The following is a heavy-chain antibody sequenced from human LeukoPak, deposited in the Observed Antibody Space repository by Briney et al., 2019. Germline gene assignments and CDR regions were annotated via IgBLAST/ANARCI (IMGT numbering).Heavy chain of an antibody. V-gene: IGHV4-59*01. CDR2: IYYSGST. CDR3: ARTTEDCSSTSCYQYWFDP. D-gene: IGHD2-2*01. Sequence: SETQSLTCTVSGGSISSYYWSWIRQPPGKGLEWIGYIYYSGSTSYNPSLKSRVTMSVDTSKKQISLKVRSVTAVDTAVYYCARTTEDCSSTSCYQYWFDPWGQGTLVTVSS. J-gene: IGHJ5*02. CDR1: GGSISSYY.